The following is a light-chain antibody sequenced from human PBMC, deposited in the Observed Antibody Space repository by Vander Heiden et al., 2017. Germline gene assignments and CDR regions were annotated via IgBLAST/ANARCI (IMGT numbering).Light chain of an antibody. CDR2: RNN. CDR3: ATWDDSLSGVV. CDR1: SSNIGSNY. Sequence: QSVLTQPPSASGPPGQRVTISCSGSSSNIGSNYIYWYHQLPGTAPKILIYRNNQRPSGVPDRFSGSKSGISASLAISGLRSEDEADYYCATWDDSLSGVVFGGGTKLTVL. V-gene: IGLV1-47*01. J-gene: IGLJ2*01.